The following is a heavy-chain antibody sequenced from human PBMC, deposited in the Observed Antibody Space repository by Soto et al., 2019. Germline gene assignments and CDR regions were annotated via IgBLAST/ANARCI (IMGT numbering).Heavy chain of an antibody. CDR2: ISGSGGST. J-gene: IGHJ4*02. CDR3: AKSDTRKGGTFWSGYPRPPFDY. D-gene: IGHD3-3*01. V-gene: IGHV3-23*01. CDR1: GFTFSSYA. Sequence: PGGSLRLSCAASGFTFSSYAMSWVRQAPGKGLEWVSAISGSGGSTYYADSVKVRFTISRDNSKNTLYLQMNSLRAEDTAVYYCAKSDTRKGGTFWSGYPRPPFDYWGQGTLVTVSS.